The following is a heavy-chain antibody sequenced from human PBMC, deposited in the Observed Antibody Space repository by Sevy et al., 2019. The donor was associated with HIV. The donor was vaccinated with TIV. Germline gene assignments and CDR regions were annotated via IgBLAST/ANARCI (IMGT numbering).Heavy chain of an antibody. CDR2: IYSGGST. CDR3: ARDRNYYDSSGYYGGLGAFDI. Sequence: GGSLRLSCAASGFTVSSNYMSWVRQAPGKGLEWVSVIYSGGSTYYADSVKGRFTISRDKSKNPRYLQMNSLRAEDTAVYDGARDRNYYDSSGYYGGLGAFDIWGQGTMVTVSS. D-gene: IGHD3-22*01. V-gene: IGHV3-53*01. J-gene: IGHJ3*02. CDR1: GFTVSSNY.